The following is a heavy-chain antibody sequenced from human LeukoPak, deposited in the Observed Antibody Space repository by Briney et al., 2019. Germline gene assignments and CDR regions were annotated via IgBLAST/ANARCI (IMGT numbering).Heavy chain of an antibody. J-gene: IGHJ4*02. CDR2: FSAYNGNT. CDR3: ARVLAYCSSTSCHDY. CDR1: GYTFTNYG. Sequence: ASVKVSCKASGYTFTNYGVSWVRQAPGQGLEWMGWFSAYNGNTDYAQKFQGRVTMTTDTSTSTAYMELRSLRSDDTAVYYCARVLAYCSSTSCHDYWGQGTLVTVYS. V-gene: IGHV1-18*01. D-gene: IGHD2-2*01.